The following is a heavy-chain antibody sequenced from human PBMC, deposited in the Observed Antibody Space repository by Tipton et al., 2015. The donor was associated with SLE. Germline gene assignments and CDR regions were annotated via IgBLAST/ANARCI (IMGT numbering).Heavy chain of an antibody. CDR3: AKDPRECCWDDAFDI. V-gene: IGHV3-21*01. CDR2: ISSSSSYI. D-gene: IGHD2-15*01. CDR1: GFTFSSYS. J-gene: IGHJ3*02. Sequence: SLRLSCAASGFTFSSYSMNWVRQAPGKGLEWVSSISSSSSYIYYADSVTGQFTISRDNAKNSLYLQMNSLRAEDTAVYYCAKDPRECCWDDAFDIWGQGTMVTVAS.